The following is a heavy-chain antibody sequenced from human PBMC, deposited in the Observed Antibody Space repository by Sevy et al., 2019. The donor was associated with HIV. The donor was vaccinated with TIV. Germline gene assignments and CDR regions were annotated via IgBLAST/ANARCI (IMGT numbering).Heavy chain of an antibody. V-gene: IGHV3-7*01. Sequence: GGSLRLSCAASAFTFSSYWMSWVRQAPGKGLEWVANIKQDGSEKYYVDSVKGRFTISRDNAKNSLYLQMNSLRAEDTAVYYCARAKRRTSVDTAMVSDFDYWGQGTLVTVSS. J-gene: IGHJ4*02. CDR3: ARAKRRTSVDTAMVSDFDY. D-gene: IGHD5-18*01. CDR1: AFTFSSYW. CDR2: IKQDGSEK.